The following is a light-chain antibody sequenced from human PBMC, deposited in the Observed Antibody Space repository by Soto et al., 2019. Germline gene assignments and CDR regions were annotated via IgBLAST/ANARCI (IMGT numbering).Light chain of an antibody. V-gene: IGKV3-11*01. CDR1: QSVSSN. CDR3: HQRSNWLT. Sequence: EIVLTQSPGTLSVSPGDRATLSCRASQSVSSNLAWYQQRPGQAPRLLIYGASTRATGIPARFSGSGSGTEFTLTISSLEPEDFAVYYCHQRSNWLTFGGGTK. J-gene: IGKJ4*01. CDR2: GAS.